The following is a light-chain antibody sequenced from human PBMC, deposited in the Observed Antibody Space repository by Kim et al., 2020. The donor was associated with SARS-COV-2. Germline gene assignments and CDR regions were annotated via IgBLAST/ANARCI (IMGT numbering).Light chain of an antibody. CDR2: GAS. CDR1: KSLSSY. J-gene: IGKJ1*01. V-gene: IGKV3D-15*01. CDR3: QQYNNWPPWT. Sequence: SPGERVTLSCRASKSLSSYLAWFQHTPGQAPRLLIYGASTSATGIPDRFSGSGSGTEFTLTISSLQSEDFAIYYCQQYNNWPPWTFGQGTKVDIK.